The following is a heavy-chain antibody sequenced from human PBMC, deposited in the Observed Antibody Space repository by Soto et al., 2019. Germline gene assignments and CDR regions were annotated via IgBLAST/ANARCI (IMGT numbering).Heavy chain of an antibody. CDR1: GFTFSSYW. J-gene: IGHJ5*02. CDR2: INSEGTMT. V-gene: IGHV3-74*01. D-gene: IGHD2-21*01. CDR3: VLEAYCGVHGYPS. Sequence: EVQLVESGGGVVQPGGSLRLSCAASGFTFSSYWMHWVRQVPGKGLVWVSRINSEGTMTNYADFVKGRFTISRDNVKTTLFLQMNGLGVEDTRVYYCVLEAYCGVHGYPSWGQGTGVTVSS.